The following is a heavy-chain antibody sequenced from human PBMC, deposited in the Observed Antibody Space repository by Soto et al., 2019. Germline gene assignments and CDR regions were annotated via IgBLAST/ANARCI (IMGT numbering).Heavy chain of an antibody. CDR2: IHAGDSDA. CDR3: ARQPFDSRSLVPHAFDI. J-gene: IGHJ3*02. D-gene: IGHD6-13*01. CDR1: GYSFTNDW. V-gene: IGHV5-51*01. Sequence: GESLKISCQGSGYSFTNDWIGWVRQMPWKGLEWMGMIHAGDSDARYSSSFQGHITISADKSIGTAYLQWRSLTAADTGIYYCARQPFDSRSLVPHAFDIWGKGTMVTV.